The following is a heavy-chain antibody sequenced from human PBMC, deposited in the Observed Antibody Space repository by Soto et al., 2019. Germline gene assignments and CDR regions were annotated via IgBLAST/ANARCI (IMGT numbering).Heavy chain of an antibody. D-gene: IGHD2-2*01. Sequence: ASVKVSCKASGYTFTGYYMHWVRQAPGQGLEWMGWINPNSGGTNYAQKFQGWVTMTRDTSISTAYMELSRLRSDDTAVYYCARSCSSTSCPFGNYYYYMYVWGKGTTVTVSS. V-gene: IGHV1-2*04. CDR2: INPNSGGT. J-gene: IGHJ6*03. CDR1: GYTFTGYY. CDR3: ARSCSSTSCPFGNYYYYMYV.